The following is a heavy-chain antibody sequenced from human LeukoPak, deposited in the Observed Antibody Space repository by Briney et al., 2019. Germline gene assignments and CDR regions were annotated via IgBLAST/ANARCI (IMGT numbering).Heavy chain of an antibody. Sequence: SETLSLTCAVSGGSLSSGGYSWSWIRQPPGKGLEWIGYIYHSGSTYYNPSLKSRVTISVDRSKNQLSLKLSSVTAADTAVYYCARAVTTVWYFDLWGRGTLVTVSS. J-gene: IGHJ2*01. CDR1: GGSLSSGGYS. V-gene: IGHV4-30-2*01. D-gene: IGHD4-17*01. CDR2: IYHSGST. CDR3: ARAVTTVWYFDL.